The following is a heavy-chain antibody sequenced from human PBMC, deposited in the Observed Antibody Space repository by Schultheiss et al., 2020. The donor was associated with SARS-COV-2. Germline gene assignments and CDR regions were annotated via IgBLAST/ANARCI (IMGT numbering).Heavy chain of an antibody. J-gene: IGHJ5*02. V-gene: IGHV4-34*01. D-gene: IGHD5-18*01. CDR3: AREARGDRYGGWFHP. CDR1: GASLSGYF. CDR2: IDPKGAT. Sequence: TLSLTCGVNGASLSGYFWSWIRQSPGKGLEWIGEIDPKGATKYNPSLISRVSMSVDTSQNHISLHLKSVTAADTAVYFCAREARGDRYGGWFHPWGQGTVVTVSS.